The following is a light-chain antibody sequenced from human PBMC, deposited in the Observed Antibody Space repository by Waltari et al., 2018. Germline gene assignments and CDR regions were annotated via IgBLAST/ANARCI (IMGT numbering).Light chain of an antibody. J-gene: IGLJ1*01. V-gene: IGLV1-44*01. CDR2: SNN. CDR3: AAWDDSLNGYV. CDR1: TSHLGSHP. Sequence: QSVLTQPPSASGTPGQRVTISCSVSTSHLGSHPVNWYQQLPGTAPKLLIYSNNQRPSGVPDRFAGSKSGTSASLAISGLQSEDEADYYCAAWDDSLNGYVFGTGTKVTVL.